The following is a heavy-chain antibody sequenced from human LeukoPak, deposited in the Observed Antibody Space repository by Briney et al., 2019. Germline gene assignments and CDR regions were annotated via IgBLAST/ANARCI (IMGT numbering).Heavy chain of an antibody. CDR1: GGSISHYY. D-gene: IGHD7-27*01. CDR3: ARRGNWGFFDY. CDR2: INYSGST. Sequence: PSETLSLTCTVSGGSISHYYWTWIRQPPGKGLEWIGYINYSGSTNYNPSLKSRVTISIDTSKNQFSLRPSSVTAADTAVYYCARRGNWGFFDYWGQGTLVTVSS. V-gene: IGHV4-59*08. J-gene: IGHJ4*02.